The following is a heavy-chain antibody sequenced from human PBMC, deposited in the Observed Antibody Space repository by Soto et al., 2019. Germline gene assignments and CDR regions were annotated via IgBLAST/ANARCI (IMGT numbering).Heavy chain of an antibody. V-gene: IGHV4-4*02. CDR3: DRAHEGNNGSSFDV. CDR1: GPSINSSDG. D-gene: IGHD6-6*01. Sequence: QVQLQESGPGLVQPSVTLSLTCAVSGPSINSSDGWNWVRQPPGNGLEWIGAVFHGGNIYYNPSLKGRVIITLDLSKNQFSLTLSSVTAADTAVYYCDRAHEGNNGSSFDVWGQGTQGTVAS. CDR2: VFHGGNI. J-gene: IGHJ4*02.